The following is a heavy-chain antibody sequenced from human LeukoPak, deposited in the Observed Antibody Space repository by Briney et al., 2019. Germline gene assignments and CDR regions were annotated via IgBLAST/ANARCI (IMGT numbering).Heavy chain of an antibody. D-gene: IGHD6-13*01. CDR1: GYIFTDYA. CDR2: MNAGNGNT. CDR3: ARDRGPYSSSWYGFYMDV. V-gene: IGHV1-3*01. J-gene: IGHJ6*03. Sequence: ASVKVSCKASGYIFTDYAIHWLRQAPGQRPEWMGWMNAGNGNTKYSQKFQGRITLIRDTSTSTAYMELRSLRSDDTAVYYCARDRGPYSSSWYGFYMDVWGKGTTVTISS.